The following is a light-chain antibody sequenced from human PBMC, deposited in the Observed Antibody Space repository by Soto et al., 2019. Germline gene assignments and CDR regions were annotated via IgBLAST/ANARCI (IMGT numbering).Light chain of an antibody. Sequence: PGTLSLSPGERATLSCRASQSVSSSYLAWYQQKPGQAPRLMIYEVTQRPSGVSNRFSGSKSGNTASLTISGLQAEDEADYYCSSDTSVTTRVFGTGTKVTV. CDR1: SQSVSSSY. CDR2: EVT. V-gene: IGLV2-14*01. J-gene: IGLJ1*01. CDR3: SSDTSVTTRV.